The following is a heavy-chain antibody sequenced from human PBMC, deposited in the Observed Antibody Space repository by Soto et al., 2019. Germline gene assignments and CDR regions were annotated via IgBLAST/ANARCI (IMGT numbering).Heavy chain of an antibody. CDR3: ARVSIYWSSTSCFYYGMDV. V-gene: IGHV4-30-4*08. CDR1: GVSISSGDYY. Sequence: TLSLTCTVSGVSISSGDYYWSWIRQPPGKGREWIGYIDCSGSTYYNPSLKSRVTISVDTSKNQFSLKLRTVTAADTAVYYCARVSIYWSSTSCFYYGMDVWGQGTTVTVSS. J-gene: IGHJ6*02. CDR2: IDCSGST. D-gene: IGHD2-2*01.